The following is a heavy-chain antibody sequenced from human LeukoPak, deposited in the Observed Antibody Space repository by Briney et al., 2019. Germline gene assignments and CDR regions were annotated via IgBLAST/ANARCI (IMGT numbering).Heavy chain of an antibody. V-gene: IGHV3-30*01. CDR3: FTGSHYYYDS. Sequence: GGSLRLSCAASGFTFSRNAMHWVRQAPGKGLEWVAVTSPDGSEKYYADSVKGRFTISRDNSKNTGFLQMNRLSTEDTAVYSCFTGSHYYYDSWGQGTLVTVSS. D-gene: IGHD3-22*01. J-gene: IGHJ5*01. CDR2: TSPDGSEK. CDR1: GFTFSRNA.